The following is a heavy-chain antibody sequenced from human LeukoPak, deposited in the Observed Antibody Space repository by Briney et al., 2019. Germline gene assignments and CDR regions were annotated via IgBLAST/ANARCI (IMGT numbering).Heavy chain of an antibody. V-gene: IGHV3-48*01. CDR1: GFTFSSYS. D-gene: IGHD3-10*01. CDR3: AREPLWFRGRYFDY. Sequence: GGSLRLSCAASGFTFSSYSMNWVRQAPGKGLEWVPYISSSSSSIYYADSLKGRLTISRDNHKNPLYLQMTSLRAEDTAVYYCAREPLWFRGRYFDYWGQGTLVTVSS. J-gene: IGHJ4*02. CDR2: ISSSSSSI.